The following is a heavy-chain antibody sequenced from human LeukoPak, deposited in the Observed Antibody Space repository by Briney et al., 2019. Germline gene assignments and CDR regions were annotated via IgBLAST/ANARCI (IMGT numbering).Heavy chain of an antibody. D-gene: IGHD1-26*01. J-gene: IGHJ4*02. V-gene: IGHV3-23*02. CDR2: ISASGSST. CDR3: AKVMGLRGATLYYFDY. CDR1: GFTFSTYA. Sequence: GGSLRLSCAASGFTFSTYAMSWVRQAPGKGLEWVSAISASGSSTYSVDSVKGRFTISRDNSKNTLYLQMNSLRAEDTAVYYCAKVMGLRGATLYYFDYWGQGTLVTVSS.